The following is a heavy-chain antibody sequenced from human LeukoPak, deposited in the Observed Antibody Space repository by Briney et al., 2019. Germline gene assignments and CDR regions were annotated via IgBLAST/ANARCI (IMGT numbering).Heavy chain of an antibody. D-gene: IGHD3-10*01. CDR3: AKGHGSGSYYFDY. V-gene: IGHV3-30*02. CDR1: GFTFSSYG. J-gene: IGHJ4*02. CDR2: IRYDGSNK. Sequence: QPGGSLRLSCAASGFTFSSYGMHWVRPAPGKGLEWVAFIRYDGSNKYYADSVKGRFTISRDNSKNTLYLQMNSLRAEDTAVYYCAKGHGSGSYYFDYWGQGTLVTVSS.